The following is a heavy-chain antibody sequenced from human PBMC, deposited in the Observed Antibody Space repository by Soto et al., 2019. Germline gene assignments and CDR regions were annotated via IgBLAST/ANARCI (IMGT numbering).Heavy chain of an antibody. CDR1: GFTFSSYS. D-gene: IGHD6-13*01. V-gene: IGHV3-48*01. J-gene: IGHJ4*02. CDR2: ISSSSSTI. Sequence: GGSLRLSCAASGFTFSSYSMNWVRQAPGKGLEWVSYISSSSSTIYYADSVKGRFTISRDNSKNTLYLQMNSLRAEDTAVYYCAKAPVIAASVVPPDYWGQGTLVTVSS. CDR3: AKAPVIAASVVPPDY.